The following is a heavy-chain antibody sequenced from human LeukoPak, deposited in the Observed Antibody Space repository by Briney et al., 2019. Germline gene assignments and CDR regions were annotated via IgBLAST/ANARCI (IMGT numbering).Heavy chain of an antibody. J-gene: IGHJ4*02. CDR2: IYYSGAN. V-gene: IGHV4-39*02. CDR1: GGSTSSSSYY. D-gene: IGHD6-19*01. CDR3: VRVRGYWLVRGYLDY. Sequence: SETLSLTCTVSGGSTSSSSYYWGWIRQSPGKGLEWIGSIYYSGANHYNPSLKSRVTMSVDTSKNQFSVKLTSVTATDTAVYYCVRVRGYWLVRGYLDYWGQGTQVTVSS.